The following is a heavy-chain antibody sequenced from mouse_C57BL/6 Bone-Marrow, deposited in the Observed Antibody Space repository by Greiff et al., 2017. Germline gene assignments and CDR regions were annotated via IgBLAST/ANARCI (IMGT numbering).Heavy chain of an antibody. D-gene: IGHD2-2*01. CDR2: ISDGGSYT. Sequence: EVQVVESGGGLVKPGGSLKLSCAASGFTFSSYAMSWVRQTPEKRLEWVATISDGGSYTYYPDNVKGRFTISRDNAKNNLYLQMSHLKSEDTAMYYCARGVTTVEYFDYWGQGTTLTVSS. CDR3: ARGVTTVEYFDY. V-gene: IGHV5-4*01. J-gene: IGHJ2*01. CDR1: GFTFSSYA.